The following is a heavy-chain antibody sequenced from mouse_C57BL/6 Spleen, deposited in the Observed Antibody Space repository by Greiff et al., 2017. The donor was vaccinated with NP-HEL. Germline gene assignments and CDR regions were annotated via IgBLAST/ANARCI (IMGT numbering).Heavy chain of an antibody. Sequence: QVHVKQSGAELARPGASVKLSCKASGYTFTSYGISWVKQRTGQGLEWIGEIYPRSGNTYYNEKFKGKATLTADKSSSTAYMELRSLTSEDSAVYFWARGEDDYYGSSYWYFDVWGTGTTVTVSS. CDR2: IYPRSGNT. V-gene: IGHV1-81*01. CDR1: GYTFTSYG. D-gene: IGHD1-1*01. CDR3: ARGEDDYYGSSYWYFDV. J-gene: IGHJ1*03.